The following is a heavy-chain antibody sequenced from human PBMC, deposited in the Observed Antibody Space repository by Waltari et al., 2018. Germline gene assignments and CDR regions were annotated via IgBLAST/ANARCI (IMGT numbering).Heavy chain of an antibody. Sequence: QVQLVESGGGVVQHGRSLRLSCAASGFTFSSYDMHWVRQAPGKGREWVAVISYDGSNKYYADSVKGRFTISRDNSKNTLYLQMNSLRAEDTAVYYCARDQDIVVVPAAIGYYGMDVWGQGTTVTVSS. CDR3: ARDQDIVVVPAAIGYYGMDV. D-gene: IGHD2-2*01. CDR2: ISYDGSNK. J-gene: IGHJ6*02. CDR1: GFTFSSYD. V-gene: IGHV3-30*01.